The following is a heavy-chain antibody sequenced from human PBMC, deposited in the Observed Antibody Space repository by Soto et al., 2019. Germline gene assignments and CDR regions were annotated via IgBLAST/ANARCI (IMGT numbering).Heavy chain of an antibody. CDR3: ARESGIAVAGTYYYGMDV. CDR2: IYYSGST. Sequence: QVQLQESGPGLVKPSETLSLTCTVSGGSISSYYWSWIRQPPGKGLEWIGYIYYSGSTNYNPSLNSRVTISIDASKNQFSLKLSSVTAADTAVYYCARESGIAVAGTYYYGMDVWGQGTTVTVSS. D-gene: IGHD6-19*01. CDR1: GGSISSYY. V-gene: IGHV4-59*01. J-gene: IGHJ6*02.